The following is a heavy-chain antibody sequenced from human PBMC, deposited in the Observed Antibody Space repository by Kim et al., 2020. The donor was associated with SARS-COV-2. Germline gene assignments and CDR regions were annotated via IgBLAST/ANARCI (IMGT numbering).Heavy chain of an antibody. CDR3: ARAVRGSGFGVVIIRAYDMDV. D-gene: IGHD3-3*01. CDR1: GYTFTSYD. CDR2: MNPNSGNT. Sequence: ASVKVSCKASGYTFTSYDINWVRQATGQGLEWMGWMNPNSGNTGYAQKFQGRVTMTRNTSISTAYMEMSSLRSEDTAVYYCARAVRGSGFGVVIIRAYDMDVWGKGTTVAVSS. J-gene: IGHJ6*03. V-gene: IGHV1-8*01.